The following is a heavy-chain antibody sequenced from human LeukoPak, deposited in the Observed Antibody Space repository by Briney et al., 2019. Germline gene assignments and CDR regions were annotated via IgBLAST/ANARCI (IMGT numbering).Heavy chain of an antibody. J-gene: IGHJ5*02. V-gene: IGHV3-7*01. Sequence: GGSLRLSCAASGFTFSNYWMSWVRQAPGKGLEWVANIREDGSEKYYVDSVKGQFTISRDNAKNSLFLQMDSLRAEDTAVYYCAREQQYQLLSGYTNWFDPWGQGTLVTVSS. D-gene: IGHD2-2*01. CDR3: AREQQYQLLSGYTNWFDP. CDR2: IREDGSEK. CDR1: GFTFSNYW.